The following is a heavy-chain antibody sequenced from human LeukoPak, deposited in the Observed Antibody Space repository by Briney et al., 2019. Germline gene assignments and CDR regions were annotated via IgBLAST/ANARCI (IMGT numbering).Heavy chain of an antibody. J-gene: IGHJ4*02. D-gene: IGHD5-24*01. CDR1: GFTFSSYD. CDR2: ISGSAGST. CDR3: ARDPTEMELDY. Sequence: GGSLRLSCAASGFTFSSYDMSWVRQAPGKGLEWVSAISGSAGSTYYADSVKGRFTISRDNSKNTLYLQMNSLRSEDTAVYYCARDPTEMELDYWGQGTLVTVPS. V-gene: IGHV3-23*01.